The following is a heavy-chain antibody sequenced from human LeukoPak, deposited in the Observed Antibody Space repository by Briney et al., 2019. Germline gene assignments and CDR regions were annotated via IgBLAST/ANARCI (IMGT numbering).Heavy chain of an antibody. CDR1: GFTFSSYG. CDR2: ISYDGSNK. Sequence: GRSLRLSCAASGFTFSSYGMHWVRQAPGKGLEWVAVISYDGSNKYYADSVKGRFTISRDNSKNTLYLQMNSLRAEDTAVYYCAKVTDIVVMWRGFDYWGQGTLVTVSS. V-gene: IGHV3-30*18. J-gene: IGHJ4*02. CDR3: AKVTDIVVMWRGFDY. D-gene: IGHD2-8*01.